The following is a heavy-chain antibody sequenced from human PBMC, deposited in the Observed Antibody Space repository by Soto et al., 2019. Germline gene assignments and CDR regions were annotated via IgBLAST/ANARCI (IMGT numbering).Heavy chain of an antibody. J-gene: IGHJ2*01. CDR2: INPSGGST. CDR1: GYTFTSYY. D-gene: IGHD7-27*01. CDR3: ARWKTGNYWYFDL. Sequence: QVQLVQSGAEVKKPGASVKVSCKASGYTFTSYYMHWVRQAPGQGLEWMGIINPSGGSTSYAQKCQGRVXKTXDXCTSTVYMELSSLRSEDTAVYYCARWKTGNYWYFDLWGRGTLVTVSS. V-gene: IGHV1-46*01.